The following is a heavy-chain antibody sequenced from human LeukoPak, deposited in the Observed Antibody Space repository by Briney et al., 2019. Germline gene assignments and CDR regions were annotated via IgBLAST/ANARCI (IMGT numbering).Heavy chain of an antibody. J-gene: IGHJ4*02. CDR2: IRYDGSNK. V-gene: IGHV3-30*02. CDR3: ARAAWLAIDY. CDR1: GFTFSSYG. D-gene: IGHD6-19*01. Sequence: GGSLRLSCAASGFTFSSYGMHWVRQAPGKWLEWVAFIRYDGSNKYYADSVKGRFTISRDNSKNTLYLQMNSLRAEDTAVYYCARAAWLAIDYWGQGTLVTVSS.